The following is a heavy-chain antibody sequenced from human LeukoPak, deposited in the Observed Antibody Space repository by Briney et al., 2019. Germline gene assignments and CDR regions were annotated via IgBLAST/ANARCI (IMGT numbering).Heavy chain of an antibody. V-gene: IGHV4-34*01. Sequence: SETLSLTCAVYGGSFSGYYWSWIRQPPGKGLEWIGEINHSGSTNYNPSLKSRVTISVDTSKNQFSLKLSSVTAADTAVYYCARDSGRGRYVVDYWGQGTLVTVSS. CDR3: ARDSGRGRYVVDY. J-gene: IGHJ4*02. CDR1: GGSFSGYY. D-gene: IGHD3-10*01. CDR2: INHSGST.